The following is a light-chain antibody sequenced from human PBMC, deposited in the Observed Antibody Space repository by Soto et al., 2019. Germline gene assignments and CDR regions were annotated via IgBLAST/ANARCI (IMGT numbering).Light chain of an antibody. Sequence: DIQMTQSPSSLSASVGDRVTITCRASQAFNNYLAWYQQKPWKVPKLLIYAASTLQSGVPSRFSGSGSGTDFSLTISSLQPEDVATYYCQKYNSAPWTFGQGTKVEIK. J-gene: IGKJ1*01. CDR1: QAFNNY. V-gene: IGKV1-27*01. CDR3: QKYNSAPWT. CDR2: AAS.